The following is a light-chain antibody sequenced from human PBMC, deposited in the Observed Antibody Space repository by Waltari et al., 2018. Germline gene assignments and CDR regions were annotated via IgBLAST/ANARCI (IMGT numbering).Light chain of an antibody. CDR2: AAS. CDR3: QQRYSTPPWT. CDR1: QSISIY. V-gene: IGKV1-39*01. Sequence: DIQVTQSPSSLSASVGDRVTITCRASQSISIYLNWYHQKPGKAPKLLISAASSLQSGVPSRFSGSGSGTDFTLTISSLQPEDFASYYCQQRYSTPPWTFGQGTKVEI. J-gene: IGKJ1*01.